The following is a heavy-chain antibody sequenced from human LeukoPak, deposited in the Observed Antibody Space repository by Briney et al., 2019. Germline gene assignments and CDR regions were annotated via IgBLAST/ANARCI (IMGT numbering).Heavy chain of an antibody. CDR3: WREFRRDDY. J-gene: IGHJ4*02. V-gene: IGHV1-8*01. CDR2: MKLNSGRT. Sequence: ASVKLSCKSSGYTLTSYDINWGRHGPGQGLEWMGWMKLNSGRTGYARKFQGRVTMTRNTSISKAFMELRSLRSEDAAAEYYWREFRRDDYWGQGTLVTVSS. CDR1: GYTLTSYD.